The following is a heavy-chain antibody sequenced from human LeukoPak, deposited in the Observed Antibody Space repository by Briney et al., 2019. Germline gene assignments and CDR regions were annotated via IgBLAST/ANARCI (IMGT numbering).Heavy chain of an antibody. J-gene: IGHJ4*02. V-gene: IGHV3-23*01. CDR3: AKDYYYDSSGYYDY. CDR1: GFTFSSYA. Sequence: GGSLRLSCAASGFTFSSYAMSWVRQAPGKGLEWVSAISGSGGSTYYADSVKGRFTISRDNSKNTLYLQMNSLRAEDTAVYYCAKDYYYDSSGYYDYWGQGTLVTVSS. D-gene: IGHD3-22*01. CDR2: ISGSGGST.